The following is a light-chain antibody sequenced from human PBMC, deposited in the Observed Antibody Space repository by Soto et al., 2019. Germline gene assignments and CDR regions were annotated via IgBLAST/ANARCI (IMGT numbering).Light chain of an antibody. J-gene: IGLJ2*01. Sequence: QSALTQPRSVSGSPGQSVTISCTGTSSDVGGYNYVSWYQQHPGKAPKLMIYDVSKRPSGVPDRFSGSKSGNTAYLTISGLQAEDEADYYCCSYSGSYTCYVVFGGGTKLTVL. CDR3: CSYSGSYTCYVV. V-gene: IGLV2-11*01. CDR2: DVS. CDR1: SSDVGGYNY.